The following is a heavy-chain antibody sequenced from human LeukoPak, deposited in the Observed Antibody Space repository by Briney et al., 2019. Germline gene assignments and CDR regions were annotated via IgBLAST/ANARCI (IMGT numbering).Heavy chain of an antibody. CDR1: GGSFSGYY. CDR2: INHSGST. D-gene: IGHD6-6*01. Sequence: SETLSLTCAVYGGSFSGYYWSWIRQPPGKGLEWIGEINHSGSTYYNPSLKSRVTISVDTSKNQFSLKLSSVTAADTAVYYCARGRGAARPGWFDPWGQGTLVTVSS. J-gene: IGHJ5*02. CDR3: ARGRGAARPGWFDP. V-gene: IGHV4-34*01.